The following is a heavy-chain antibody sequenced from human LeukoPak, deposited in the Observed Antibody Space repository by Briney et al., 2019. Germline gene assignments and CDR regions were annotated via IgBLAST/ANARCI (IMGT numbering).Heavy chain of an antibody. CDR1: GGSFSGYY. CDR2: INHSGST. CDR3: ARGPPLRVVEVAATQPPFDY. Sequence: SETLSLTCAVYGGSFSGYYWSWIRQPPGKGLEWIGEINHSGSTNYNPSLKSRVTISVDTSKNQFSLKLSSVTAADTAVYYCARGPPLRVVEVAATQPPFDYWGQGTLVTVSS. J-gene: IGHJ4*02. D-gene: IGHD2-15*01. V-gene: IGHV4-34*01.